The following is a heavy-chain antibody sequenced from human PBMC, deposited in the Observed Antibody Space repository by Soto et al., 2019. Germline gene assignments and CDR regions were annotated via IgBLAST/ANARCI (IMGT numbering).Heavy chain of an antibody. CDR2: IIPIFGTA. V-gene: IGHV1-69*13. Sequence: GASVKVSCKASGGTFSSYAISWVRQAPGQGLEWVGGIIPIFGTANYAQKFQGRVTITADESTSTAYMELSSLRSEDTAVYYCARVIQRRGSNLNAFDIWGQGTMVTVSS. CDR1: GGTFSSYA. J-gene: IGHJ3*02. D-gene: IGHD5-12*01. CDR3: ARVIQRRGSNLNAFDI.